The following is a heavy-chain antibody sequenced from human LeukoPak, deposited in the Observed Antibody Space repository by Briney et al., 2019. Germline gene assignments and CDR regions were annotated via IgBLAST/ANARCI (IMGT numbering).Heavy chain of an antibody. CDR3: ARVPAQITIFGVTNIGWFDP. J-gene: IGHJ5*02. CDR1: GYSFTSYW. D-gene: IGHD3-3*01. V-gene: IGHV5-51*01. CDR2: IYPGDSDT. Sequence: GESLKISCKGSGYSFTSYWIGWVRQMPGKGLEWVGIIYPGDSDTRYSPSFQGQVTISADKSISTAYLQWSSLKASDTAMYYCARVPAQITIFGVTNIGWFDPWGQGTLVTVSS.